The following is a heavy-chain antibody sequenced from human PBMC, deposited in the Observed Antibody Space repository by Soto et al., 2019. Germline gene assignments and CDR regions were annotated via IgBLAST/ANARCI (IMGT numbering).Heavy chain of an antibody. Sequence: PGESLKISCKGSGYSFTSYWIGWVRQMPGKGLEWMGIIYPGDSDTRYSPSFQGQVTISADKSISTAYLQWSSLKASDTAMYYCARTYYGDYRYYYYGMDVWGQGTTVTVSS. CDR1: GYSFTSYW. CDR3: ARTYYGDYRYYYYGMDV. V-gene: IGHV5-51*01. J-gene: IGHJ6*02. D-gene: IGHD4-17*01. CDR2: IYPGDSDT.